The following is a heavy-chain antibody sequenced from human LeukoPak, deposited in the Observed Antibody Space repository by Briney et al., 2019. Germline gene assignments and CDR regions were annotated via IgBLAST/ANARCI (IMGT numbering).Heavy chain of an antibody. D-gene: IGHD2-2*02. CDR2: ISGSGGST. V-gene: IGHV3-23*01. Sequence: PGGSLRLSCAASGFTFSSYAMSWVRQAPGKGLEWVSAISGSGGSTYYADSVKGRFTISRDNSKNTLYLQMNSLRAEDTAVYYCAKGDCSSTSCYSEYYYGMDVWGKGTTVTVPS. J-gene: IGHJ6*04. CDR3: AKGDCSSTSCYSEYYYGMDV. CDR1: GFTFSSYA.